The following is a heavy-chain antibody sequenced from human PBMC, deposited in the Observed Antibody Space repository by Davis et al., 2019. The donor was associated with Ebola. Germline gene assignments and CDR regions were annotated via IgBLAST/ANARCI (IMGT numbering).Heavy chain of an antibody. V-gene: IGHV5-51*01. CDR1: GYSFTNYW. D-gene: IGHD3-3*02. CDR2: IYPGDSDT. CDR3: ARQTHHFLSGPRTWFDP. Sequence: GESLKISCKASGYSFTNYWIGWVRQMPGKGLEWMGLIYPGDSDTRYSPSFQGQVTISADKSISTAYLQWNSLKASDTAMYYCARQTHHFLSGPRTWFDPWGLGTLVTVSS. J-gene: IGHJ5*02.